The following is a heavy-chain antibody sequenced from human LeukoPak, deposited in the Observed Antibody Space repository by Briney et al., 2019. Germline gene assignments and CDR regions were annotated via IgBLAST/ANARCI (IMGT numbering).Heavy chain of an antibody. CDR3: AREGGFYRPLDY. CDR2: VHLDGRT. D-gene: IGHD6-25*01. V-gene: IGHV4-59*11. Sequence: SETLSLTCTVSGGSINSHYWNWIRQSSGKGLEWIGEVHLDGRTNYNPSLKSRLVMSADLPENHISLKLTSVTAADTAVYYCAREGGFYRPLDYSGQGTLVTVSS. J-gene: IGHJ4*02. CDR1: GGSINSHY.